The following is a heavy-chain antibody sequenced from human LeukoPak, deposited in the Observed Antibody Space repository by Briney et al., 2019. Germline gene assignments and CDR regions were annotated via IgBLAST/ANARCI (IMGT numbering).Heavy chain of an antibody. CDR1: GFTFSSYG. D-gene: IGHD2-2*02. J-gene: IGHJ4*02. Sequence: GGSLRLSCAASGFTFSSYGMRWVRQAPGKGLEWVAFIRYDGSNKYYADSVKGRFTISRDNSKNTLYLQMNSLRAEDTAVYYCTKDYCSSTSCYISYFDYWGQGTLVTVSS. V-gene: IGHV3-30*02. CDR3: TKDYCSSTSCYISYFDY. CDR2: IRYDGSNK.